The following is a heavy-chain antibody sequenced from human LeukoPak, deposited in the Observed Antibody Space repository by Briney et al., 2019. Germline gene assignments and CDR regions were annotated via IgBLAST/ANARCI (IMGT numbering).Heavy chain of an antibody. CDR1: GFTFSSYA. V-gene: IGHV3-23*01. Sequence: GGSLRLSCAASGFTFSSYAMSGVRQAPGKGLEWVSAISGSGGSTYYADSVKGRFTISRDNSKNTLYLQMNSLRAEDTAVYYCATHSLYSLWYWGQGTLVTVSS. D-gene: IGHD6-13*01. J-gene: IGHJ4*02. CDR2: ISGSGGST. CDR3: ATHSLYSLWY.